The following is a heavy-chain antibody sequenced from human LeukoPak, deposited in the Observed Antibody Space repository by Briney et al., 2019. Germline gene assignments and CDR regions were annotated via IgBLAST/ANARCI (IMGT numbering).Heavy chain of an antibody. Sequence: PSETLSLTCAVYGGSFSGYYWSWIRQPPGKGLEWIGYIYYSGSTYYNPSLKSRVTISVDTSKNQFSLKLSSVTAADTAVYYCARGISRFDPWGQGTLVTVSS. D-gene: IGHD3-3*01. CDR1: GGSFSGYY. V-gene: IGHV4-30-4*08. J-gene: IGHJ5*02. CDR3: ARGISRFDP. CDR2: IYYSGST.